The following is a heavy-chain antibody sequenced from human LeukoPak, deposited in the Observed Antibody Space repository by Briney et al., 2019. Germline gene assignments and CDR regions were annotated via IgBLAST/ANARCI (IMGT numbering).Heavy chain of an antibody. CDR2: INPSGGST. V-gene: IGHV1-46*04. D-gene: IGHD5-24*01. Sequence: ASVKVSCKASGYTFTNYYIYWVRQAPGQGLEWMGTINPSGGSTTYAQKLQGRVTVTRDTSTSTVYMELSSMRSEDTAAYYCARDRALGYTYPDYFDYWGQGTLVTVSS. J-gene: IGHJ4*02. CDR3: ARDRALGYTYPDYFDY. CDR1: GYTFTNYY.